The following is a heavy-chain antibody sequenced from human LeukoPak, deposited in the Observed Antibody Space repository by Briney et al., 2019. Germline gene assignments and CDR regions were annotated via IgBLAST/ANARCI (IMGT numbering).Heavy chain of an antibody. CDR2: IYYGGST. D-gene: IGHD2-15*01. V-gene: IGHV4-39*01. CDR1: GGSISSSDYY. CDR3: ARALGYCSGGSCTRGYNWFDP. Sequence: SETLSLTCTVSGGSISSSDYYWGWIRQPPGKGLEWIGSIYYGGSTYYNPSLKSRVTISVDTSMNQFSLKLSFVTTADTAVYYCARALGYCSGGSCTRGYNWFDPWGQGTLVPVSS. J-gene: IGHJ5*02.